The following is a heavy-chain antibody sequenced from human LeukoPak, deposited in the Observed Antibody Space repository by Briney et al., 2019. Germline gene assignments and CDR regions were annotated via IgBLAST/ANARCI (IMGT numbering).Heavy chain of an antibody. J-gene: IGHJ6*03. V-gene: IGHV4-61*01. CDR1: GCSISSGSYY. D-gene: IGHD3-16*01. Sequence: PSETLSLTCTVSGCSISSGSYYWSWIRQPPGKGLKWIGNIYYSGYTTYSPSLRSRVTISVDTSKNQFSLKLSSVTAADTAVYYCARETSQKGAHYMDVWGNGTTITISS. CDR3: ARETSQKGAHYMDV. CDR2: IYYSGYT.